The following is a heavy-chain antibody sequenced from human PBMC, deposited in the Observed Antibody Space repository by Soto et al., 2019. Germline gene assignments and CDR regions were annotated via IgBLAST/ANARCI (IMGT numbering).Heavy chain of an antibody. CDR2: ISGSGGAT. D-gene: IGHD3-3*01. Sequence: EAQLLESGGGFVQPGGSLTLSCSTSGFTFKDCAISWVRQAPVKGLEWVSGISGSGGATYYTDSVEGRFTIYKDCSKNTVSLKMTGLRVDDTACYYCARTRTAFYRYYFDSWGQGALVTVSS. J-gene: IGHJ4*02. CDR3: ARTRTAFYRYYFDS. V-gene: IGHV3-23*01. CDR1: GFTFKDCA.